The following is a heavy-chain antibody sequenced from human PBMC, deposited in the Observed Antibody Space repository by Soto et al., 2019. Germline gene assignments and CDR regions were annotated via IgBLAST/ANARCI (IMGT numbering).Heavy chain of an antibody. CDR3: ARNPWVRRFLEWLQDYYYGMDV. J-gene: IGHJ6*02. Sequence: VGSLRLSCAASGFPFSSYAMSWVRQAPGKGLEWVSSIDFRGGRTHYADSVKGRFSISRDNSNNTLYLLLNSLRVEDTAVYYCARNPWVRRFLEWLQDYYYGMDVWGQGTTVTVSS. V-gene: IGHV3-23*01. CDR1: GFPFSSYA. D-gene: IGHD3-3*01. CDR2: IDFRGGRT.